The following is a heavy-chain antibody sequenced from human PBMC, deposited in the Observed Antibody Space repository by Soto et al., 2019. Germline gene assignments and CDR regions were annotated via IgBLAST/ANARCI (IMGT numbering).Heavy chain of an antibody. CDR2: MRADSGHS. V-gene: IGHV1-8*01. J-gene: IGHJ5*02. CDR3: ARYIFGQGFKA. CDR1: GDTFTNFD. D-gene: IGHD3-3*02. Sequence: QVQLVQPGTEVRKPGASVKVSCETSGDTFTNFDLNWVRQASGQGLEWIGWMRADSGHSGHARKFQGRVSMTRDTSRRTAYMELSSLRAEDTAVYYCARYIFGQGFKAWGQGTLVCVSS.